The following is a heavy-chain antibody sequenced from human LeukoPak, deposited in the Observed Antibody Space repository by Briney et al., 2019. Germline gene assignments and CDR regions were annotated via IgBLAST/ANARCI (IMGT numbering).Heavy chain of an antibody. D-gene: IGHD6-19*01. CDR3: ATGGDPYSSGWYY. CDR1: GFTFRGYA. CDR2: ISGSGGST. Sequence: GGSLRLSCAASGFTFRGYAMSWVRQAPGKGLEWVSAISGSGGSTYYADSVKGRFTISRDNSKNTLYLQMNSLRAEDTAVYYCATGGDPYSSGWYYWGQGTLVTVSS. V-gene: IGHV3-23*01. J-gene: IGHJ4*02.